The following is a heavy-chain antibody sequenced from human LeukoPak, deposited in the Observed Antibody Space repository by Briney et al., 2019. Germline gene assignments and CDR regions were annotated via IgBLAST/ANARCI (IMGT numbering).Heavy chain of an antibody. J-gene: IGHJ4*02. D-gene: IGHD3-10*01. CDR3: ARTDYGSGRRKLDY. Sequence: GGSLRLSCAASGFTFSSYSMNWVRQAPGKGLEWVSSISSSSSYIYYADSVKGRFTISRDNAKNSLYLQMNSLRAEDTAMYYCARTDYGSGRRKLDYWGQGTLVTVSS. V-gene: IGHV3-21*04. CDR1: GFTFSSYS. CDR2: ISSSSSYI.